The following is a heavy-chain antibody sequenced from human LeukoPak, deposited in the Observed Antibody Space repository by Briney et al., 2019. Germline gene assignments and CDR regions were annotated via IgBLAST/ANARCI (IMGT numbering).Heavy chain of an antibody. J-gene: IGHJ3*02. CDR1: GYSFTSYW. D-gene: IGHD2-21*02. Sequence: GESLKISCKGSGYSFTSYWIGWVRQMPGKGLEWMGIIYPGDSDTRYSPSFQGQVTISADKSISTAYLQWSSLKASDTAMYYCATADNTKRGGPLVVVTASTYAFDIWGQGTMVTVSS. CDR2: IYPGDSDT. CDR3: ATADNTKRGGPLVVVTASTYAFDI. V-gene: IGHV5-51*01.